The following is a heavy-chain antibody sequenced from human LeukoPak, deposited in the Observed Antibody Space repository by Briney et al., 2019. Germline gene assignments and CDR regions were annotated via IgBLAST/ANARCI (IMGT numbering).Heavy chain of an antibody. CDR3: ARERSYCSGATCSLDL. CDR2: TGLSSSYI. D-gene: IGHD2-15*01. Sequence: GGSLRLSCTASGFTFRTYAMNWVRQAPGKGLEWIASTGLSSSYIGYADSVKGRFTISRDNGENSVYLQMNSPRAEDTAVYFCARERSYCSGATCSLDLWGQGTLVTVSS. J-gene: IGHJ5*02. CDR1: GFTFRTYA. V-gene: IGHV3-21*01.